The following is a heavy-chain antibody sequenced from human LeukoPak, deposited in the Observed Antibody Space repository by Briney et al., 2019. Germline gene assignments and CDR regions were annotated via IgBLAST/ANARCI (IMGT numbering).Heavy chain of an antibody. V-gene: IGHV4-4*07. CDR1: GGSISSYY. Sequence: SETLSLTCTVSGGSISSYYWSWIRQPAGKGLEWIGRIYPGGSTNYNPSLKSRVTMSVDASQKQLSLKLSSVTAADTAVYYCARGPYSSWYYFDYWGQGTLVTVSS. D-gene: IGHD6-13*01. CDR3: ARGPYSSWYYFDY. J-gene: IGHJ4*02. CDR2: IYPGGST.